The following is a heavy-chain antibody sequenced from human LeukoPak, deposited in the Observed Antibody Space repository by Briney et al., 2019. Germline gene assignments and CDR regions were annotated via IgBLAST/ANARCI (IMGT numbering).Heavy chain of an antibody. D-gene: IGHD6-19*01. J-gene: IGHJ4*02. V-gene: IGHV3-53*05. CDR2: IYSGGST. Sequence: GGSLRLSCAASGFTVSSNYMSWVRQAPGKGLEWVSVIYSGGSTYYADSVKGRFSISRDNSKNTLYLQMNSLRAEDTAVYYCAKGGHTSGWYEGGFDYWGQGTLVTVSS. CDR3: AKGGHTSGWYEGGFDY. CDR1: GFTVSSNY.